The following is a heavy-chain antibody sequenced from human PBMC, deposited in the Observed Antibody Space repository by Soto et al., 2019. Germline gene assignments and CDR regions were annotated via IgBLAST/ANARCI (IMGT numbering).Heavy chain of an antibody. Sequence: PGESLKISCAASGFTFSCKKYLTWFRQAPGKGLEWVSALYSTDGTFYADSVKGRFSTSKDNSENTFYLQLNSLRPDDTAVYYCASWLLREHAFDIWGLGTMVTVSS. CDR3: ASWLLREHAFDI. CDR2: LYSTDGT. D-gene: IGHD2-15*01. J-gene: IGHJ3*02. V-gene: IGHV3-53*01. CDR1: GFTFSCKKY.